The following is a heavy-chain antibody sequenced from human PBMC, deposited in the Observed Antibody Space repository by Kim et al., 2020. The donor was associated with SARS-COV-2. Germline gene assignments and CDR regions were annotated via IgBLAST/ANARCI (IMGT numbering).Heavy chain of an antibody. J-gene: IGHJ5*02. Sequence: PSLKRRVTISVDSSKNQFSLKLSSVTAADTAVYYGARGIAAAGRANWFDPWGQGTLVTVSS. V-gene: IGHV4-34*01. CDR3: ARGIAAAGRANWFDP. D-gene: IGHD6-13*01.